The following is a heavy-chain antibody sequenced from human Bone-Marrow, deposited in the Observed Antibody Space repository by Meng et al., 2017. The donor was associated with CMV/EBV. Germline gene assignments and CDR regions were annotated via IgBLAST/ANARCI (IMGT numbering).Heavy chain of an antibody. CDR1: GGTFSSYA. V-gene: IGHV1-69*05. CDR3: ARGVAIFGVVIPGAAFDI. CDR2: IIPIFGTA. D-gene: IGHD3-3*01. J-gene: IGHJ3*02. Sequence: SVKVSCKASGGTFSSYAISWVRQAPGQGLEWMGEIIPIFGTANYAQKFQGRVTITTDESTSTAYMELSSLRSEDTAVYYCARGVAIFGVVIPGAAFDIWGQGTMVTVSS.